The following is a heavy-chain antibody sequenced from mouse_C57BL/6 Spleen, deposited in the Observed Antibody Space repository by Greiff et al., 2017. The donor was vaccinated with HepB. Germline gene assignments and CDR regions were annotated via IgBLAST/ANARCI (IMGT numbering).Heavy chain of an antibody. CDR3: ARRSHYYGTTWFAY. J-gene: IGHJ3*01. CDR2: INPNNGGT. CDR1: GYTFTDYN. V-gene: IGHV1-18*01. D-gene: IGHD1-1*01. Sequence: SGPELVKPGASVKIPCKASGYTFTDYNMDWVKQSHGKSLEWIGDINPNNGGTIYNQKFKGKATLTVDKSSSTAYMELRSLTSEDTAVYYCARRSHYYGTTWFAYWGQGTLVTVSA.